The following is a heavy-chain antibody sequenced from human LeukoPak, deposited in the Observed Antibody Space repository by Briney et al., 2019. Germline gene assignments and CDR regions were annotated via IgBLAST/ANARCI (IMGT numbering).Heavy chain of an antibody. CDR1: GFTFNNYW. Sequence: PGGSLRLSCAASGFTFNNYWMQWVRQAPGKGLVWVSRTTSDGSSTRYADSVKGRFTISRDNAKNSVYLQMNSLRADDTAVYYCARGYSSSWNDYWGQGTLVTVSS. V-gene: IGHV3-74*01. CDR2: TTSDGSST. CDR3: ARGYSSSWNDY. J-gene: IGHJ4*02. D-gene: IGHD6-13*01.